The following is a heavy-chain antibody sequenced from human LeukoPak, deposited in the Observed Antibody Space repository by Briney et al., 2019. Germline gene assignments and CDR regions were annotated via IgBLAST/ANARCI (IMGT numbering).Heavy chain of an antibody. V-gene: IGHV1-18*01. CDR1: GYTLSGYG. CDR3: ARDCSNGVCYPRDY. Sequence: GASVKVSCKASGYTLSGYGISWLRQAPGQGLEWVGWITTYNGDKKYSEKFQGRITMTTDTSTSTYYMELRRLRSDDTAIYYCARDCSNGVCYPRDYWGQGTLVIVST. D-gene: IGHD2-8*01. J-gene: IGHJ4*02. CDR2: ITTYNGDK.